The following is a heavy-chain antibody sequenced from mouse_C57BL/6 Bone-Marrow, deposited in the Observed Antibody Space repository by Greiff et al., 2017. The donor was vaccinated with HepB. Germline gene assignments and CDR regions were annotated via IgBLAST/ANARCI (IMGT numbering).Heavy chain of an antibody. CDR1: GYTFTSYW. CDR3: ARKDYGSSYSYWYFDV. Sequence: QVQLQQSGAELVKPGASVKLSCKASGYTFTSYWMHWVKQRPGQGLEWIGMIHPNSGSTNYNEKFKSKATLTVDKSSSTAYMQLSSLTSEDSAVYYCARKDYGSSYSYWYFDVWGTGTTVTVSS. J-gene: IGHJ1*03. V-gene: IGHV1-64*01. D-gene: IGHD1-1*01. CDR2: IHPNSGST.